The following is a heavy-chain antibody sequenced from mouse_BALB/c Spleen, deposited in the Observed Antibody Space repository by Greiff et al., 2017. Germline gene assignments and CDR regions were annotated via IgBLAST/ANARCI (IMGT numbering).Heavy chain of an antibody. J-gene: IGHJ4*01. CDR2: ISYSGRT. D-gene: IGHD1-1*01. V-gene: IGHV3-2*02. CDR1: GYSITSDYA. CDR3: ARWGYGSSYRGAMDY. Sequence: DVKLRESGPGLVKPSQSLSLTCTVTGYSITSDYAWNWIRQFPGNKLEWMGYISYSGRTSYNPSLQSRTSITRDTSKNQFFLQLNSVTTEDTATYYCARWGYGSSYRGAMDYWGQGTSVTVSS.